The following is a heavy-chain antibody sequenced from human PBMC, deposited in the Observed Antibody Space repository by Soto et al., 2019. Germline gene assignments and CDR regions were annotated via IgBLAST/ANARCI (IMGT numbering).Heavy chain of an antibody. CDR3: ARYRRAGNSGY. Sequence: QLQLQESGPGLVKPSETLSLTCTVSGGSISSSSYYWGWIRQPPGKGLEWLGSIYYSGSTYYNPSLKSRVTISVDTANNQFSLKLSSVTAADTAVYYCARYRRAGNSGYWGQGTLVTVAS. J-gene: IGHJ4*02. D-gene: IGHD1-1*01. CDR2: IYYSGST. CDR1: GGSISSSSYY. V-gene: IGHV4-39*01.